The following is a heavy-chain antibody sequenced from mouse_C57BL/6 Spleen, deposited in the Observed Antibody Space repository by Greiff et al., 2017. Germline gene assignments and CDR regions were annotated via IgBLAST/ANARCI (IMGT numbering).Heavy chain of an antibody. CDR1: GFTFTDYY. Sequence: EVKLVESGGGLVQPGGSLSLSCAASGFTFTDYYMSWVRQPPGKALEWLGFIRNKANGYTTEYSASVKGRFTISRDNSQSILYLQMNALRAEDSATYYCARYRGLHFDYWGQGTTLTVSS. D-gene: IGHD2-4*01. CDR2: IRNKANGYTT. J-gene: IGHJ2*01. V-gene: IGHV7-3*01. CDR3: ARYRGLHFDY.